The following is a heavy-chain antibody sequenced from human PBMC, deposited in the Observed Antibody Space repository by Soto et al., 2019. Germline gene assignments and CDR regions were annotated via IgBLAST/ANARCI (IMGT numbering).Heavy chain of an antibody. CDR2: ISAYNGNT. CDR3: ARFRAYSSGWFNTNTEYFQH. Sequence: GASVKVSCKASGYTFTSYGISWVRQAPGQGLEWMGWISAYNGNTNYAQKLQGRVTMTTDTSTSTAYMELRSLRSDDTAVYYCARFRAYSSGWFNTNTEYFQHWGQGTLVTVS. D-gene: IGHD6-19*01. J-gene: IGHJ1*01. CDR1: GYTFTSYG. V-gene: IGHV1-18*01.